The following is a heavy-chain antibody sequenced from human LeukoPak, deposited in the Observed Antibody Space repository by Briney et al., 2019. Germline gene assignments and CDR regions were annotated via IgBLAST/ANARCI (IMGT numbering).Heavy chain of an antibody. CDR2: ISAYNGNT. V-gene: IGHV1-18*04. Sequence: ASVKVSCKASGYIFTDYYMHWVRQAPGQELGWMGRISAYNGNTNYAQKLQGRVTMTTDTSTSTAYMELRSLRSDDTAVYYCARDRLVRRYYGSGSSLDYWGQGTLVTVSS. J-gene: IGHJ4*02. CDR3: ARDRLVRRYYGSGSSLDY. CDR1: GYIFTDYY. D-gene: IGHD3-10*01.